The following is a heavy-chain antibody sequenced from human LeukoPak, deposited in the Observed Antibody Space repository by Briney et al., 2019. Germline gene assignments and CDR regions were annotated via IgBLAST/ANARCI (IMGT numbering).Heavy chain of an antibody. Sequence: PGGSLRLSCEASGITFNKYRIHWVRQAPGKGLEWVAVISYDGSNKYYADSVKGRFTISRDNSKNTLHLQMNSLRAEDTAVYYCARDPPYSGSHASATYIDYWGQGTLVTVSS. J-gene: IGHJ4*02. V-gene: IGHV3-30-3*01. CDR1: GITFNKYR. CDR2: ISYDGSNK. CDR3: ARDPPYSGSHASATYIDY. D-gene: IGHD6-6*01.